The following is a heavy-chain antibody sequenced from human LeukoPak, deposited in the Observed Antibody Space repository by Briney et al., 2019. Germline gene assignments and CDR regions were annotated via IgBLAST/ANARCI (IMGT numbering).Heavy chain of an antibody. CDR1: XGSIXGXX. V-gene: IGHV4-59*08. CDR2: IYYSGGT. D-gene: IGHD1-26*01. J-gene: IGHJ1*01. Sequence: LTXXVXXGSIXGXXWSXXRQXPXXXXECIGHIYYSGGTTYNPSLKSRVTISVDTSKNQFSLRLSSVTAADTAVYYCARLEVGAPVHWGQGTLVTVSS. CDR3: ARLEVGAPVH.